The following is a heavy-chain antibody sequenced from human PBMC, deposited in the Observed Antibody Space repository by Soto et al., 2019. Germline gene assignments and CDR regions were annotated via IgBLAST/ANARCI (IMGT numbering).Heavy chain of an antibody. D-gene: IGHD3-22*01. Sequence: ASVKVSCTDSGYTLASYAMRWVRQAPGQRLEWMGWINAGNGNTKYSQKFQGRVTITRDTSASTAYMELSSLRSEDTAVYYCARLDYYDSSGLDAFDIWGQGTMVTVSS. V-gene: IGHV1-3*01. CDR2: INAGNGNT. J-gene: IGHJ3*02. CDR3: ARLDYYDSSGLDAFDI. CDR1: GYTLASYA.